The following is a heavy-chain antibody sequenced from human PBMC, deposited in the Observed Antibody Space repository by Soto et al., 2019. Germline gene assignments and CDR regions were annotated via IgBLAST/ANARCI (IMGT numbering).Heavy chain of an antibody. V-gene: IGHV2-5*02. CDR1: GFSLSTSGVG. Sequence: QITLKESGPTLVKPTQTLTLTCTFSGFSLSTSGVGVGWIRQPPGKALEWLALIYWDDDKRYSPSLKSRLTITKDTSKNQVVLTMTNMDPVDTATYYCAHRRRGYDILTGYYTRSGYFDYWGQGTLVTVSS. D-gene: IGHD3-9*01. J-gene: IGHJ4*02. CDR2: IYWDDDK. CDR3: AHRRRGYDILTGYYTRSGYFDY.